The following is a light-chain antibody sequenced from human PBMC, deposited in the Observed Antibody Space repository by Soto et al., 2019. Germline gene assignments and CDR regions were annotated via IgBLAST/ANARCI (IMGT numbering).Light chain of an antibody. CDR2: WAS. CDR1: QSVLYRSDNKNY. Sequence: DIVMTQSPDSLAVSLGERATINCKSSQSVLYRSDNKNYLAWYQQKPGQPPKLLIYWASTRESGVPDRFSGSGSGTDFTLTISILQAEDVAVYYCQQFYNTPWTFGQGTKVEIK. V-gene: IGKV4-1*01. J-gene: IGKJ1*01. CDR3: QQFYNTPWT.